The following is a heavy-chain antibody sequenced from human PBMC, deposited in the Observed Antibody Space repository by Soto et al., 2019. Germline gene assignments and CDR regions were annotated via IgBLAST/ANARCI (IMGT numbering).Heavy chain of an antibody. CDR3: ARGPPQWELYFDY. CDR2: IYYSGST. Sequence: PSETLSLTCTVSGGSISSYYGSWIRQHPGKGLEWIGYIYYSGSTNYNPSLKSRVTISVDTSKNQFSLKLSSVTAADTAVYYCARGPPQWELYFDYWGQGTLVTVSS. J-gene: IGHJ4*02. CDR1: GGSISSYY. D-gene: IGHD1-26*01. V-gene: IGHV4-59*12.